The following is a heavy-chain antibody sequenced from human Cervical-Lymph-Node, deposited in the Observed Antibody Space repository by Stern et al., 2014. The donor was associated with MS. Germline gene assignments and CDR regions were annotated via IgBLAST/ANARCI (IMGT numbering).Heavy chain of an antibody. CDR2: IYYSGST. D-gene: IGHD2-21*02. CDR1: GASMSRYY. CDR3: ARGLTVYYFAY. V-gene: IGHV4-59*01. Sequence: QVQLQESGPGLVKPSETLSLTCTVSGASMSRYYWNWIRQPPGKGLEWIGYIYYSGSTNYNPSLKSRVTISVDTSKNQFSLRLSSVTAADTAVYYCARGLTVYYFAYWGQGSLVTVSS. J-gene: IGHJ4*02.